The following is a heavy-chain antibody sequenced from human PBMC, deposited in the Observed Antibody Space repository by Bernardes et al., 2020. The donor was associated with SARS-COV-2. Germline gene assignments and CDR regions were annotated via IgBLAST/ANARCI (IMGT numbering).Heavy chain of an antibody. CDR2: INPTGGT. J-gene: IGHJ5*02. CDR1: GGFFRGYY. V-gene: IGHV4-34*01. D-gene: IGHD5-12*01. Sequence: SETLSLTCTVSGGFFRGYYWTWIRQPPGKGLEWIGEINPTGGTNYNPSLKSRVSISADTSKNQVSLRLNSMTAADSALYYCARSYSRNFARFDPWGQGTLVTVSS. CDR3: ARSYSRNFARFDP.